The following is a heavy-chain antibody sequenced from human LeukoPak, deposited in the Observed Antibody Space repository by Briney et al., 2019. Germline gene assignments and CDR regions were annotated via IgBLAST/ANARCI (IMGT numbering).Heavy chain of an antibody. V-gene: IGHV1-18*01. CDR1: GYTFTSYG. CDR3: ARDPDRITIFGVVIMRTNYYYYGMDV. J-gene: IGHJ6*02. Sequence: ASVKVSCKASGYTFTSYGISWVRQAPGQGLEWMGWISAYNGNTNYAQKLQGRVTMTTDTSTSTAYMELRSLRSDDTAVYYCARDPDRITIFGVVIMRTNYYYYGMDVWGQGTTVTVSS. D-gene: IGHD3-3*01. CDR2: ISAYNGNT.